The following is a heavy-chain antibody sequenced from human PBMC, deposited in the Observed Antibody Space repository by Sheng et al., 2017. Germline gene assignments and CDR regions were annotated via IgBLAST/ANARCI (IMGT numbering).Heavy chain of an antibody. D-gene: IGHD4-17*01. CDR3: ARDPDGNYVDH. CDR2: ISVFNGNT. Sequence: QVQLVQSGAEVKKPGASVKVSCKASGYTFINNGISWARQAPGQGLEWMGWISVFNGNTNYAQKFQGRVTLTTETSTSTAYMEMRSLTSDDTAVYYCARDPDGNYVDHWGQGTLVTVSS. V-gene: IGHV1-18*01. CDR1: GYTFINNG. J-gene: IGHJ4*02.